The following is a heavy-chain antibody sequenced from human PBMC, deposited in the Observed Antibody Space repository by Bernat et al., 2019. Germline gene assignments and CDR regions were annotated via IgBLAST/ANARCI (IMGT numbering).Heavy chain of an antibody. J-gene: IGHJ4*02. CDR3: ARILCPLGVIDY. CDR2: IDWDGDK. CDR1: GFSLTTSSMC. D-gene: IGHD3-16*01. V-gene: IGHV2-70*15. Sequence: QVTLRESGPALVKPTQTLTLTCTFSGFSLTTSSMCVSWIRQSPGKALEWLARIDWDGDKWYTTSLKTRLTISKDTSKNQVVLTMTNMDPVDTATYYCARILCPLGVIDYWGQGTLVTVSS.